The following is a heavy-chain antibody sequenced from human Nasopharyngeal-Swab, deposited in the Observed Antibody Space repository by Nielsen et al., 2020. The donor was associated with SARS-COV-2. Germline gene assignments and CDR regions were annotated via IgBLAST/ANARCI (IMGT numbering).Heavy chain of an antibody. CDR3: AKLAYILTGYPDY. J-gene: IGHJ4*02. CDR2: ISGSGGST. Sequence: GEPLKISCAASGFTFSSYAMSWVRQAPGKGLEWVSAISGSGGSTYYADSVKGRFTISRDNSKNTLYLQMNSLRAEDTAVYYCAKLAYILTGYPDYWGQGTLVTVSS. V-gene: IGHV3-23*01. CDR1: GFTFSSYA. D-gene: IGHD3-9*01.